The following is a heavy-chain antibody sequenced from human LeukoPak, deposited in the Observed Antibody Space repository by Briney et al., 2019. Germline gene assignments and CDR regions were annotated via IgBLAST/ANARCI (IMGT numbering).Heavy chain of an antibody. V-gene: IGHV1-18*01. Sequence: GASVKVSCKASGGTFSSYAISWVRQAPGQGLEWMGWISAYNGNTNYAQKLQGRVTMTTDTSTSTAYMELRSLRSDDTAVYYCARVGYCSSTSCYPGYFDYWGQGTLVTVSS. D-gene: IGHD2-2*01. CDR3: ARVGYCSSTSCYPGYFDY. CDR1: GGTFSSYA. J-gene: IGHJ4*02. CDR2: ISAYNGNT.